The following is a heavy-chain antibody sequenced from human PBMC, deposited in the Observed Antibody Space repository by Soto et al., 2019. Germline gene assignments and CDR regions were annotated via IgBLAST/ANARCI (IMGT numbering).Heavy chain of an antibody. D-gene: IGHD3-16*01. J-gene: IGHJ4*02. CDR2: IYWDDDK. V-gene: IGHV2-5*02. Sequence: QITLKESGPTLVKPTQTLTLTCAFSGFSLSTSGVGVGWIRQPPGKALEWLALIYWDDDKRYSPSLRSRLTTTKDTSESQVVLTMTNMDPVDTATYFCARFNTSRDFDFWGQGTLVTISS. CDR1: GFSLSTSGVG. CDR3: ARFNTSRDFDF.